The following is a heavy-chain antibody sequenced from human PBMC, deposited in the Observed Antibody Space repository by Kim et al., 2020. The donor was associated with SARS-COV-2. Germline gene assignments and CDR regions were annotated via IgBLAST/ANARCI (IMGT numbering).Heavy chain of an antibody. V-gene: IGHV1-24*01. CDR2: FDPEDGET. Sequence: ASVKVSCKVSGYTLTELSMHWVRQAPGKGLEWMGGFDPEDGETIYAQKFQGRVTMTEDTSTDTAYMELSSLRSEDTAVYYCATQRRGSSRGWYFDLWAVAPWSLSPQ. CDR3: ATQRRGSSRGWYFDL. D-gene: IGHD6-13*01. CDR1: GYTLTELS. J-gene: IGHJ2*01.